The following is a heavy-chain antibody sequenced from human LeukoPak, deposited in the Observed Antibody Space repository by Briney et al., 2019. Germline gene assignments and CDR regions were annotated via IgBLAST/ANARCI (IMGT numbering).Heavy chain of an antibody. V-gene: IGHV1-2*02. D-gene: IGHD3-3*01. CDR2: INPNSGGT. CDR1: GYTFTGYY. Sequence: GASVKVSCKASGYTFTGYYMHWVRQAPGQGLEWMGWINPNSGGTNYAQKFQGRVTMTRDTSNSTAYMELSRLRSDDTAVYYCAREWTQLTDFWSGSYPAWGQGTLVTVSS. CDR3: AREWTQLTDFWSGSYPA. J-gene: IGHJ4*02.